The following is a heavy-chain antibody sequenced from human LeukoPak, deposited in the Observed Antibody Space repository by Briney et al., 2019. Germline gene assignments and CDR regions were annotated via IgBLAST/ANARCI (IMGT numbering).Heavy chain of an antibody. CDR3: ARDSPYNWNDVNYFDY. CDR1: GGSLSSYY. Sequence: SETLSLTCTVSGGSLSSYYWSWIRQPAGKGLEWIGRIYTSGSTNYNPSLKSRVTMSVDTSKSQFSLKLSSVTAADTAVYYCARDSPYNWNDVNYFDYWGQGTLVTVSS. CDR2: IYTSGST. V-gene: IGHV4-4*07. J-gene: IGHJ4*02. D-gene: IGHD1-20*01.